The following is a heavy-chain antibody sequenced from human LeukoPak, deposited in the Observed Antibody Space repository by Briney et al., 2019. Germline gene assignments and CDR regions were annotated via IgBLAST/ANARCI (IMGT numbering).Heavy chain of an antibody. CDR1: GYTFTGYY. V-gene: IGHV1-2*02. J-gene: IGHJ6*02. CDR3: ARGQDYGDYGNYGMDV. D-gene: IGHD4-17*01. CDR2: INPNSGGT. Sequence: ASVEVSCKASGYTFTGYYMHWVRQAPGQGLEWMGWINPNSGGTNYAQKFQGRVTMTRDTSISTAYMELSRLRSDDTAVYYCARGQDYGDYGNYGMDVWGQGTTVTVSS.